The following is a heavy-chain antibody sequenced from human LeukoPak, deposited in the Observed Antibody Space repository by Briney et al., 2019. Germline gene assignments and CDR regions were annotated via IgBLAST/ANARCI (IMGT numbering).Heavy chain of an antibody. CDR1: GYTFTSYG. CDR2: ISAYNGNT. D-gene: IGHD3/OR15-3a*01. V-gene: IGHV1-18*01. J-gene: IGHJ4*02. Sequence: ASVKVSCKASGYTFTSYGISWVRQAPGQGLEWMGWISAYNGNTNYAQKLQGRVTMTTDTSTSTVYMEVNSLRSEDTAVYYCARTLSDSGLSYWGQGTLVTVSS. CDR3: ARTLSDSGLSY.